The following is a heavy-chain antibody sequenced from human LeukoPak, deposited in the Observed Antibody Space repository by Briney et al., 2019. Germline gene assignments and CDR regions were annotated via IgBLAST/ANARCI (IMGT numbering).Heavy chain of an antibody. CDR1: GFSLSSTALV. D-gene: IGHD4-17*01. V-gene: IGHV2-5*01. CDR2: IFWIDDD. CDR3: AQLSRSPSFSMTTLTTFDN. J-gene: IGHJ4*02. Sequence: SVPTLVKPPQTLTLTCTTSGFSLSSTALVLGCLLQPPGKALGCLALIFWIDDDLYSPSLKTRLTITKDTSKNQVVLTMTNMDPVDTATYYCAQLSRSPSFSMTTLTTFDNWGQGTLVTVSS.